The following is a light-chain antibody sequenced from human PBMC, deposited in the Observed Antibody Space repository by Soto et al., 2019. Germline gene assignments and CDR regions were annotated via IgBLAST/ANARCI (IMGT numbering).Light chain of an antibody. CDR1: QTVSSNF. J-gene: IGKJ1*01. CDR3: QFYGDPSKT. CDR2: DAS. V-gene: IGKV3-20*01. Sequence: EIVLTQSPGTLSLSPGERGTLSCRARQTVSSNFLACYQQKPGQAPRLLIFDASTRATGIPDRFTGSGSGTDFTLTISRLEPEDFAVYYCQFYGDPSKTFGQGTKVDIK.